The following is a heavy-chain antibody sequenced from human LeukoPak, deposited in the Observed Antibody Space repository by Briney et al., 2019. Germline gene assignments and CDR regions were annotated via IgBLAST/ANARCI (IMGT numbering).Heavy chain of an antibody. V-gene: IGHV3-20*04. CDR2: INWNGGST. CDR3: ARAGLYNWNYGGTAYFDY. D-gene: IGHD1-7*01. CDR1: GFTFDDYG. J-gene: IGHJ4*02. Sequence: GGSLRLSCAASGFTFDDYGMSWVRQAPGKGLEWVSYINWNGGSTGYADSVKGRFTISRDNAKNSLYLQMNSLRAEDTALYYCARAGLYNWNYGGTAYFDYWGQGTLVTVSS.